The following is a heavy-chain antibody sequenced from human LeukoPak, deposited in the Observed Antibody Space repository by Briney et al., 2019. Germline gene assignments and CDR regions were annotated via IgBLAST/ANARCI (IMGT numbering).Heavy chain of an antibody. CDR1: GGTFSSYA. J-gene: IGHJ4*02. CDR3: ARDLREVVPAALDY. Sequence: GASVKVSCKASGGTFSSYAISWVRQAPGQGLEWMGRIIPILGIANYAQKFQGRVTITADKSTSTAYMELSSLRPEDTAVYYCARDLREVVPAALDYWGQGTLVTVSS. D-gene: IGHD2-2*01. V-gene: IGHV1-69*04. CDR2: IIPILGIA.